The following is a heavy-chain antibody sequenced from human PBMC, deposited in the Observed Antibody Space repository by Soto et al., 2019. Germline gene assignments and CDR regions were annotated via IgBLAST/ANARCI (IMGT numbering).Heavy chain of an antibody. CDR3: AKGGRRLLTGYYPIDY. D-gene: IGHD3-9*01. V-gene: IGHV3-30*18. J-gene: IGHJ4*02. CDR1: VFTFSSYG. Sequence: LRLSCAASVFTFSSYGMHWVRQAPGKGLEWVAVISYDGSNKYYADSVKGRFTISRDNSKNTLYLQMNSLRAEDTAVYYCAKGGRRLLTGYYPIDYRGQEPLVTSPQ. CDR2: ISYDGSNK.